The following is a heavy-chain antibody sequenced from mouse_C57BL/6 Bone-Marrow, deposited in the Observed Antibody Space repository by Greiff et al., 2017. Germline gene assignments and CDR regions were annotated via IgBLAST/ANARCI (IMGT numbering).Heavy chain of an antibody. CDR2: IYPSDSET. CDR1: GYTFTSYW. J-gene: IGHJ4*01. D-gene: IGHD1-1*01. CDR3: ALFMYY. V-gene: IGHV1-61*01. Sequence: QVQLQQPGAELVRPGSSVKLSCKASGYTFTSYWMDWVKQRPGQGLEWIGNIYPSDSETHYNQKFKDKATLTVDKSSSTAYIQLSSLTSEDSSVYYCALFMYYWGQGTSVTVSS.